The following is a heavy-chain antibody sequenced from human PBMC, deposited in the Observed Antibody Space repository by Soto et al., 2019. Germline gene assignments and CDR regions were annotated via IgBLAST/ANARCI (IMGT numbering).Heavy chain of an antibody. D-gene: IGHD6-19*01. CDR3: ARGGGWYVWFDP. J-gene: IGHJ5*02. CDR1: GYTFTSYA. V-gene: IGHV1-3*01. CDR2: INAGNGNT. Sequence: GASVKVSCKASGYTFTSYAMHWVRQAPGQRLEWMGWINAGNGNTKYSQKFQGRVTITRDTSASTAYMELSSLRSEDTAAYYCARGGGWYVWFDPWGQGTLVTVSS.